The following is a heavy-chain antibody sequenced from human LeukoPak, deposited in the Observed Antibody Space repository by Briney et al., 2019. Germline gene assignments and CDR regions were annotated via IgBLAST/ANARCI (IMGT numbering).Heavy chain of an antibody. J-gene: IGHJ5*02. CDR2: IWYDGSNK. Sequence: PGGSLRLSCAASGFTFSSYGMHWVRQAPGKGLEWVAVIWYDGSNKYYADSVKGRFTISRDNSKNTLYLQMNSLRAEDTAVYYCARDVSGYYYDSSGYYRWGQGTLVTVSS. V-gene: IGHV3-33*01. CDR1: GFTFSSYG. CDR3: ARDVSGYYYDSSGYYR. D-gene: IGHD3-22*01.